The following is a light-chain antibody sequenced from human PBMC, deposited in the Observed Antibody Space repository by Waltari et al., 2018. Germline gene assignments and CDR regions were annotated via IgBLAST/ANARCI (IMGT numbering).Light chain of an antibody. J-gene: IGKJ1*01. CDR2: ATS. CDR3: QQHNSHPWT. CDR1: QTISSY. V-gene: IGKV1-17*03. Sequence: DMQMTQSPSSLSASVGDRVTITCRASQTISSYLAWYQQKPGKVPKLLIYATSSLESGVPSRFSGSGSGPEFTLTISSLQLEDFATYYCQQHNSHPWTFGQGTKVEIK.